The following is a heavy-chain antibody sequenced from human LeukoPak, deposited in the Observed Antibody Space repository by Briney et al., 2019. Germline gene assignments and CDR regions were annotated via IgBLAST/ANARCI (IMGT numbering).Heavy chain of an antibody. Sequence: GASVKVSCKASGYTFTGYYMHWVRQAPGQGLEWMGWINPNSGGTNYAQKFQGWVTMTRDTSISTAYMELSRLRSDDTAVYYCARGHDSSGYYYYYWGQGTLVTVSS. CDR1: GYTFTGYY. V-gene: IGHV1-2*04. CDR3: ARGHDSSGYYYYY. D-gene: IGHD3-22*01. J-gene: IGHJ4*02. CDR2: INPNSGGT.